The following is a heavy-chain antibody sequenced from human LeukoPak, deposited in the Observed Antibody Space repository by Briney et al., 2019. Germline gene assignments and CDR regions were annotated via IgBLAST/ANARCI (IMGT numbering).Heavy chain of an antibody. Sequence: PGGSLRLSCAASGFTVSSNYMSWVRQARGKGLEWVSVIYSGGSTYYADSVKGRFTISRDNSKNTLYLQMNSLRAEDTAVYNCARERLAMRRGAFDIWGQGTMVTVSS. V-gene: IGHV3-66*01. CDR1: GFTVSSNY. J-gene: IGHJ3*02. CDR3: ARERLAMRRGAFDI. D-gene: IGHD2-2*01. CDR2: IYSGGST.